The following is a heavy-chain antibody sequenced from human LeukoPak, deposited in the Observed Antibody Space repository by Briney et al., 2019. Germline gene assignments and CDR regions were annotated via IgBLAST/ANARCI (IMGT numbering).Heavy chain of an antibody. V-gene: IGHV3-30*02. D-gene: IGHD3-22*01. CDR2: ILYDGSNK. CDR3: ARAVDKGTGYYMDF. CDR1: GFTFTNFG. J-gene: IGHJ4*02. Sequence: TGGSLRLSCAASGFTFTNFGMSWVRQAPGKGLEWVAFILYDGSNKYFVDSVKGRFTISRDNSKNALSLQMNGLRPDDTAMYYCARAVDKGTGYYMDFWGQGTLVTVSS.